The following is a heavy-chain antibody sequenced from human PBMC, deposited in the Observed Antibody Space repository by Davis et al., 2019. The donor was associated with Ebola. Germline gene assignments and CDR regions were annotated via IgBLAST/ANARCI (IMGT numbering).Heavy chain of an antibody. J-gene: IGHJ5*02. CDR1: GGSISSGGYS. CDR2: IYYSGST. Sequence: MPSETLSLTCAVSGGSISSGGYSWSWIRQPPGKGLEWIGYIYYSGSTNYNPSLKSRVTISVDTSKNQFSLKLSSVTAADTAVYYCARHSALPAAMVFDWFDPWGQGTLVTVSS. D-gene: IGHD2-2*01. V-gene: IGHV4-61*08. CDR3: ARHSALPAAMVFDWFDP.